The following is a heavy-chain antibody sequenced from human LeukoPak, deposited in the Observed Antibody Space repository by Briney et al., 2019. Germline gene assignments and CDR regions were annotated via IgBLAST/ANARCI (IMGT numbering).Heavy chain of an antibody. CDR3: SSHRDTSTPRGARADY. D-gene: IGHD2-2*01. Sequence: QPGGSLRLSCEASGFTFRTYEMNWVRQAPGKGLEWVSYISSSGSSTYYADSVKGRFTISRDNTKNSLYLQMHSLRVEGTAVYYCSSHRDTSTPRGARADYCGQGTLVTVSS. CDR2: ISSSGSST. CDR1: GFTFRTYE. V-gene: IGHV3-48*03. J-gene: IGHJ4*02.